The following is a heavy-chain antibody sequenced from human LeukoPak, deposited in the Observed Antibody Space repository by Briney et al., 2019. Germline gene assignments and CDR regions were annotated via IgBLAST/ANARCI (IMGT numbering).Heavy chain of an antibody. J-gene: IGHJ4*02. CDR2: ISGNSMST. Sequence: SGGSLRLSCAAAGFTFDTYAMNWVRQAPRKGLEWVSGISGNSMSTYYADSVKGRFTISRDNSKKTLYLQMDSLRAEDTAVYYCAKKLDWGQGTLVTVSS. V-gene: IGHV3-23*01. CDR1: GFTFDTYA. D-gene: IGHD5-24*01. CDR3: AKKLD.